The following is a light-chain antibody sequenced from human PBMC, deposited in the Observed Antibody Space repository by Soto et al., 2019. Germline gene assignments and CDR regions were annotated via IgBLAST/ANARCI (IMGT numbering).Light chain of an antibody. CDR2: RKN. V-gene: IGLV1-47*01. CDR3: AAWDDSLSGPVV. CDR1: SSNIGSNY. Sequence: QSVLTQPPSASGTPGQRVTISCSGSSSNIGSNYVYWYQQLPGTAPKLLIYRKNQRPSGVPDRFSGSKSGTSVSLAISGLRSEDEADYYCAAWDDSLSGPVVFGGGTKLTVL. J-gene: IGLJ2*01.